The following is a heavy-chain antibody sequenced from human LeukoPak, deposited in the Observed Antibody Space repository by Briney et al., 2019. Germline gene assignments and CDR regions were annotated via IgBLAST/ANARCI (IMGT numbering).Heavy chain of an antibody. V-gene: IGHV4-59*01. J-gene: IGHJ4*02. CDR2: IYYSGST. CDR1: GGSISSYY. Sequence: SETLSLTCTVSGGSISSYYWSWIRQPPGKGLEWIGYIYYSGSTNYNPSLKSRVTISVDTSKNQFSLKLSSVTAADTAVYYCARDLPDYYDSSGYSLWGQGTLVTVSS. CDR3: ARDLPDYYDSSGYSL. D-gene: IGHD3-22*01.